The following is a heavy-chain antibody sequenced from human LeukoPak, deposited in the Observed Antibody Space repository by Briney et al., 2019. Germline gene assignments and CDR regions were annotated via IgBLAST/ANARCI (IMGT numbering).Heavy chain of an antibody. D-gene: IGHD2-2*01. Sequence: SVKVSCKASGGTFSSYAISWVRQAPGQGLEWMGGIIPTFGTANYAQKFQGRVTITADESTSTAYMELSSLRSEDTAVYYFARDRGYCSSTSCYGLDYWGQGTLVTVSS. CDR2: IIPTFGTA. CDR1: GGTFSSYA. J-gene: IGHJ4*02. CDR3: ARDRGYCSSTSCYGLDY. V-gene: IGHV1-69*01.